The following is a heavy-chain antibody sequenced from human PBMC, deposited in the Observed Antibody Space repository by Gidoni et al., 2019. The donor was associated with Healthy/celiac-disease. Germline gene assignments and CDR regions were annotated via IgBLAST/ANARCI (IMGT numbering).Heavy chain of an antibody. V-gene: IGHV3-7*04. D-gene: IGHD2-8*01. Sequence: EVQLVESGGGLVQPGGSLRLSCAASGFPFSSYWMSWVRQAPGKGLEWVANIKQDGSEKYYVDSVKGRFTISRDNAKNSLYLQMNSLRAEDTAVYYCAREFSWSDLNWFDPWGQGTLVTVSS. CDR1: GFPFSSYW. CDR2: IKQDGSEK. J-gene: IGHJ5*02. CDR3: AREFSWSDLNWFDP.